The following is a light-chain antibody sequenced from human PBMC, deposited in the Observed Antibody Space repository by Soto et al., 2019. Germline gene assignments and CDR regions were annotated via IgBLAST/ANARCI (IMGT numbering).Light chain of an antibody. J-gene: IGKJ4*01. CDR3: QPHNNWPVVT. CDR1: RSISRN. V-gene: IGKV3-15*01. Sequence: EMVLTQSPATLSGSPGERVTLSCRASRSISRNLAWYQQQAGQAPRLLIYGASTRATGIPDRFSGRGSGTEFTLTINGLQSEDFATYYCQPHNNWPVVTFGGGTRVEIK. CDR2: GAS.